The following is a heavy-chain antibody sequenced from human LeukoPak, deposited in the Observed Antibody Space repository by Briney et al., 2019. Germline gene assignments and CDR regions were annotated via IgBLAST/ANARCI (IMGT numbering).Heavy chain of an antibody. V-gene: IGHV3-23*01. CDR2: ISGSGGST. CDR1: GFTFSSYA. J-gene: IGHJ6*04. D-gene: IGHD2-2*01. CDR3: AKMGDCSSTSCPPLPYYYYGMDV. Sequence: GGSLRLSCAASGFTFSSYAMSWVRQAPGKGLEWVSAISGSGGSTYYADSVKGRFTISRDNSKNTLYLQMNSLRAEDTAVYYCAKMGDCSSTSCPPLPYYYYGMDVWGKGTTVTVSP.